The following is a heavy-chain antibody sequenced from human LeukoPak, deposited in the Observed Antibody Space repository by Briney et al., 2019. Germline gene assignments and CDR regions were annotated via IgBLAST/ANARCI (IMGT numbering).Heavy chain of an antibody. V-gene: IGHV1-46*01. J-gene: IGHJ4*02. Sequence: ASVKVSCKASGYTFTSYYMHWVRQAPGQGLEWMGIINPSGGSTSYAQKFQGRVTMTRDMSTSTVYMELSSLRSEDTAVYYCARDGLEMATTYYFDYWGQGTLVTVSS. CDR1: GYTFTSYY. CDR3: ARDGLEMATTYYFDY. CDR2: INPSGGST. D-gene: IGHD5-24*01.